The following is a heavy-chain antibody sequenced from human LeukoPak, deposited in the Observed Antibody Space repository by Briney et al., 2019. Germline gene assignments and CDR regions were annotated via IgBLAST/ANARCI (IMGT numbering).Heavy chain of an antibody. Sequence: SETLPLTCAVYGGSFSGYYWSWIRQPPGKGLEWIGEINHSGSTNYNPSLKSRVTISVDTSKNQFSLKLSSVTAADTAVYYCARTIRREFDYWGQGTLVTVSS. CDR2: INHSGST. CDR3: ARTIRREFDY. D-gene: IGHD3-16*01. J-gene: IGHJ4*02. V-gene: IGHV4-34*01. CDR1: GGSFSGYY.